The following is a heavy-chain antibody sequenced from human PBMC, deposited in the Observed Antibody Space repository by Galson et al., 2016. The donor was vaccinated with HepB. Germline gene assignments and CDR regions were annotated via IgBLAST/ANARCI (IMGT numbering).Heavy chain of an antibody. J-gene: IGHJ6*03. V-gene: IGHV4-4*02. CDR2: IYHTGST. Sequence: SETLSLTCAVSGGSISSRDWWSWVRQPPGKGLEWIGEIYHTGSTNYNPSLESRVTISVDMSKNQFSLRLNSVTAADTGVYSCATGIVVAGKYYYYYMDVWGKGTTVTVSS. CDR1: GGSISSRDW. CDR3: ATGIVVAGKYYYYYMDV. D-gene: IGHD6-19*01.